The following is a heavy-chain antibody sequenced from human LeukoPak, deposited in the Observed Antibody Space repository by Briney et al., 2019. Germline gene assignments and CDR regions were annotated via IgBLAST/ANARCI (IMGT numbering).Heavy chain of an antibody. CDR3: ARGYCSGGSCYSYYYYNYMDV. CDR2: ISSSSSYI. D-gene: IGHD2-15*01. J-gene: IGHJ6*03. V-gene: IGHV3-21*01. CDR1: GFTFSSYS. Sequence: GGSLRLSCAASGFTFSSYSMNWVRQAPGKGLEWVSSISSSSSYIYYADSVKGRFTISRDNAKNSLYLQMNSLRAEDTAVYYCARGYCSGGSCYSYYYYNYMDVWGKGTTVTVSS.